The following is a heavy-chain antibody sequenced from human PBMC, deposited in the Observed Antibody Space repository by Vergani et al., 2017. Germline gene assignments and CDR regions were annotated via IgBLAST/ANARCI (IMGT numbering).Heavy chain of an antibody. CDR2: INQDGSEK. Sequence: EVQLVESGGGLVQPGGSLRLSCAASGFTFSSYWMSWVRQAPGKGLEWVANINQDGSEKYYVDSVKGRFTISRDNAKNSLYLQMNSLRAEDTAVYYCARDANYDFWSGYYNWFDPWGQGTLVTVSS. V-gene: IGHV3-7*01. CDR1: GFTFSSYW. J-gene: IGHJ5*02. CDR3: ARDANYDFWSGYYNWFDP. D-gene: IGHD3-3*01.